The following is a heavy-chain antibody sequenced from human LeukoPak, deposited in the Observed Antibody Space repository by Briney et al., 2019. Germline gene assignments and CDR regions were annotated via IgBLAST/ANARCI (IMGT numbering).Heavy chain of an antibody. CDR2: ISSNGGST. D-gene: IGHD3-3*02. Sequence: PGGSLRLSCPASGFTFSSYAIRWVRQAPGKGLEYVSAISSNGGSTYYANSVKGRFTISRDNSKNTLYLQMGSLRAEDMAVYYCAKGGTLAFRIFDYWGQGTLVTVSS. J-gene: IGHJ4*02. CDR1: GFTFSSYA. V-gene: IGHV3-64*01. CDR3: AKGGTLAFRIFDY.